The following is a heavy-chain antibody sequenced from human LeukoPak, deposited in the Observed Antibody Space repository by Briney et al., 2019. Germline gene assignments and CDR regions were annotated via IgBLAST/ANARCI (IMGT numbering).Heavy chain of an antibody. CDR2: ISSSSSYI. V-gene: IGHV3-21*04. CDR3: AKSTERLLYSLEIDY. J-gene: IGHJ4*02. CDR1: GFTFSSYS. D-gene: IGHD2-2*02. Sequence: GGSLRLSCAASGFTFSSYSMNWVRQAPGKGLEWVSSISSSSSYIYYADSVKGRFTISRDNAKNSLYLQMNSLRAEDTAVYYCAKSTERLLYSLEIDYWGQGTLVTVSS.